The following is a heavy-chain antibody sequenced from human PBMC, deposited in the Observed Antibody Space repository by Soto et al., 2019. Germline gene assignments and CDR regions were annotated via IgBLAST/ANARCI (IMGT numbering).Heavy chain of an antibody. CDR2: IKQDGSDK. CDR3: ARNGDYAFDY. J-gene: IGHJ4*02. D-gene: IGHD4-17*01. V-gene: IGHV3-7*01. Sequence: EVQLVESGGGLVQPGGSPRLSCAASGFMFSNYWMSWVRQAPGKGLEWVAIIKQDGSDKYYVDSVKGRLTISRDNAKNTLYLQMNSLRIEDAAVYYCARNGDYAFDYWGRGTLVTVSS. CDR1: GFMFSNYW.